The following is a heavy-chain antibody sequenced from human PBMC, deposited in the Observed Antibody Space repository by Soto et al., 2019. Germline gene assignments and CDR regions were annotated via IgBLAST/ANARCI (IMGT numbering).Heavy chain of an antibody. CDR1: GFTFSSYA. D-gene: IGHD2-15*01. Sequence: GGSLRLSCAASGFTFSSYAMSWVRQAPGKGLEWVSAISGSGGSTYYADSVKGRFTISRDNSKNTLYLQMNSLRAEDTAVYYCAKQYCSGGSCYWTFDYWGQGTLVTVSS. V-gene: IGHV3-23*01. J-gene: IGHJ4*02. CDR3: AKQYCSGGSCYWTFDY. CDR2: ISGSGGST.